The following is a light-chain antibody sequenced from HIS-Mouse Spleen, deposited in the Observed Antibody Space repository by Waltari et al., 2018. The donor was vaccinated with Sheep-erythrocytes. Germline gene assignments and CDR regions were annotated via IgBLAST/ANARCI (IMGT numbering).Light chain of an antibody. V-gene: IGKV4-1*01. J-gene: IGKJ4*01. Sequence: IVMTQSPDSLAVSLGERATINCKSSQSVLYSSNNKNYLSWYQQKPGQPPKLVICWASTRESGVPDRFIGSGSGTDFTLTISSLQAEDVAVYYCQQYYSTPLTFGGGTKVEIK. CDR1: QSVLYSSNNKNY. CDR3: QQYYSTPLT. CDR2: WAS.